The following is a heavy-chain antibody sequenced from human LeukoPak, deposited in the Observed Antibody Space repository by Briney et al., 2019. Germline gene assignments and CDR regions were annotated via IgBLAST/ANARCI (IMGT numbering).Heavy chain of an antibody. CDR3: AKEAGGIVVVYYFDY. D-gene: IGHD3-22*01. Sequence: GGSLRLSCAASGFTFSNYAMRWVRQAPGKGLEWVSAISGSGGSTYYADSVKGRFTISRDNSKNTLYLQMNSLRAEDTAVYYCAKEAGGIVVVYYFDYWGQGTLVTVSS. CDR1: GFTFSNYA. J-gene: IGHJ4*02. V-gene: IGHV3-23*01. CDR2: ISGSGGST.